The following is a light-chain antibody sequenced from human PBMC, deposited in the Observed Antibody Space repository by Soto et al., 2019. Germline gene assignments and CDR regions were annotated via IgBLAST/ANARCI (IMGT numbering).Light chain of an antibody. V-gene: IGKV3-20*01. CDR2: GAS. J-gene: IGKJ1*01. CDR3: QQYGSLSWT. Sequence: ENVLTHSPGALSFSPGEISTLSCRASQSVSSSYLAWYQQKPGQAPRIIIFGASGRATGIPDRFSGSGSGTDFTLTISRLEPEDFAVYYCQQYGSLSWTFGQGTKVDIK. CDR1: QSVSSSY.